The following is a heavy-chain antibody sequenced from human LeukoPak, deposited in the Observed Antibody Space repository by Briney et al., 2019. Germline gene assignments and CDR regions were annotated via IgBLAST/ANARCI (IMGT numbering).Heavy chain of an antibody. V-gene: IGHV4-59*01. D-gene: IGHD6-19*01. Sequence: SETLSLTCTVSGGSISNYYWTWIRQPPGKGPEWIAHIYYSGTTNYNPSLKSRVTISVDTSKNQFSLKLSSVTAADTAVYYCARVLSSGWAGFDYWGQGALVTVSS. CDR1: GGSISNYY. CDR2: IYYSGTT. J-gene: IGHJ4*02. CDR3: ARVLSSGWAGFDY.